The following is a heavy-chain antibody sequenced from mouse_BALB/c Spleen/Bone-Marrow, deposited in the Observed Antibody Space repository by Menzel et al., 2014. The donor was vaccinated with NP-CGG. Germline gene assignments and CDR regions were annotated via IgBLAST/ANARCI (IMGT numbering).Heavy chain of an antibody. CDR3: ARGGVRRGNYFDY. CDR1: GFSLTSYG. Sequence: VMLVESGPRLVAPSQSLSITCTVSGFSLTSYGVHWVRQPPGKGLEWLGVIWAGGSTNYNSALMSRLSISKDNSKSQVFLKMNSLQTDGTAMYYCARGGVRRGNYFDYWGQGTTLTVSS. J-gene: IGHJ2*01. CDR2: IWAGGST. D-gene: IGHD2-14*01. V-gene: IGHV2-9*02.